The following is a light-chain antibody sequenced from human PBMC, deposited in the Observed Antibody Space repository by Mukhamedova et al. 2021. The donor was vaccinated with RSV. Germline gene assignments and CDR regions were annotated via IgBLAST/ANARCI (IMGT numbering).Light chain of an antibody. CDR2: KTY. Sequence: LTLLIYKTYQRPSGVPDRFSGSKSGNTASLTISGLQAEDEGDYYCSSYTSSNTLVFGGGTK. CDR3: SSYTSSNTLV. J-gene: IGLJ2*01. V-gene: IGLV2-14*02.